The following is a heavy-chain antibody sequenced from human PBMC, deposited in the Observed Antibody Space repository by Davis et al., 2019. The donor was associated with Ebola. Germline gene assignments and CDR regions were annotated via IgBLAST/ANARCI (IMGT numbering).Heavy chain of an antibody. Sequence: GESLKISCAASGFTFSSYSMNWVRQAPGRGLEWVSYISSSSTTKYYADSVKGRFTISRDNAKNSLYLQMNSLRAEDTAVYYCARGATLTRDYFDYWGQGTLVTVSS. CDR1: GFTFSSYS. V-gene: IGHV3-48*04. J-gene: IGHJ4*02. CDR3: ARGATLTRDYFDY. D-gene: IGHD2-21*02. CDR2: ISSSSTTK.